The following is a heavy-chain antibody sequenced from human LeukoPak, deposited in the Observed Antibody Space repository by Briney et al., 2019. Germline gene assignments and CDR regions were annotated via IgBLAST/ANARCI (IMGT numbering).Heavy chain of an antibody. Sequence: SETLSLTCTVSGYSISSGYYWGWIRQLPGKGLEWIGSIYHSGSTYYNPSLKSRVTISVDTSKNQFSLKLSSVTAADTAVYYCARIAAAGYYFDYWGQGTLVTVSS. CDR2: IYHSGST. D-gene: IGHD6-13*01. CDR1: GYSISSGYY. J-gene: IGHJ4*02. CDR3: ARIAAAGYYFDY. V-gene: IGHV4-38-2*02.